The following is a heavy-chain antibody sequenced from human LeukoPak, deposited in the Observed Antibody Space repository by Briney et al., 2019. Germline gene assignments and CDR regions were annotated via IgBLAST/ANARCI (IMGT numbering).Heavy chain of an antibody. CDR3: AKGGAVTGTMYFQY. J-gene: IGHJ1*01. V-gene: IGHV3-23*01. D-gene: IGHD6-19*01. Sequence: GGSLRLSCAASGFTFATYTMSWVRQAPGKGPEWVSAIRSSGDSTYYADSAKGRFTISRDNSKNMLYLQMNSLRAEDTAVYYCAKGGAVTGTMYFQYWGQGTLVTVSS. CDR1: GFTFATYT. CDR2: IRSSGDST.